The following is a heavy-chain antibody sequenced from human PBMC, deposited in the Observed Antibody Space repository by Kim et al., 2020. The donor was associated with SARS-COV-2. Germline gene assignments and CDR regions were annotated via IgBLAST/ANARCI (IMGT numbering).Heavy chain of an antibody. CDR3: AIDSCTNGVCYMDV. J-gene: IGHJ6*02. Sequence: TPAPKSRVTITVATSKNQFSLKLSSVTAADTAVYYCAIDSCTNGVCYMDVWGQGTTVTVSS. V-gene: IGHV4-30-2*05. D-gene: IGHD2-8*01.